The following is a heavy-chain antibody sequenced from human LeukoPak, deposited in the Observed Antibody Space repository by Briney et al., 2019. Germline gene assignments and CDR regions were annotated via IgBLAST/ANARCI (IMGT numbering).Heavy chain of an antibody. V-gene: IGHV3-23*01. CDR1: GFTFSAYA. J-gene: IGHJ4*02. Sequence: PGGSLRLSCAASGFTFSAYAMTWVRQAPRKGLEWVSHISISGGSTYYADSVKGRFTISRDNSKNTLYLQMNSLRAEDTAVYYSAKDTPSRIDSWGQGTLVTVSS. CDR2: ISISGGST. CDR3: AKDTPSRIDS.